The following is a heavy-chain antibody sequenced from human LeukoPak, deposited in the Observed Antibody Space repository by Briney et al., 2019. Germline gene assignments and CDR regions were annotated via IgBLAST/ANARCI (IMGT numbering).Heavy chain of an antibody. CDR3: ARGYDTTGYFSY. D-gene: IGHD3-22*01. CDR2: IIPIFGTA. J-gene: IGHJ4*02. CDR1: GGTFSSYA. V-gene: IGHV1-69*13. Sequence: ASVKVSCKASGGTFSSYAISWVRQAPGQGLEWMGGIIPIFGTANYAQKFQGRVTITADESTSTAYMELSSLRSEDTAVYYCARGYDTTGYFSYWGQGTLVAVSS.